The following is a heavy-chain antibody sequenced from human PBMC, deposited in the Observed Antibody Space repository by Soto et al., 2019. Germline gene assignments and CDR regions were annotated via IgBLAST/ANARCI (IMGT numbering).Heavy chain of an antibody. CDR2: IFSNDEK. V-gene: IGHV2-26*01. D-gene: IGHD3-22*01. CDR3: ALVVITTYYYYGMDV. J-gene: IGHJ6*02. CDR1: GFSLSKARMG. Sequence: QVTLKESGPVLVKPTETLTLTCTVSGFSLSKARMGVSWIRQPRGKALEWLAHIFSNDEKSYSTSLKSRLTISKDTSKSQVVLTMTNMDPVDTATYYCALVVITTYYYYGMDVWGQGTTVTVSS.